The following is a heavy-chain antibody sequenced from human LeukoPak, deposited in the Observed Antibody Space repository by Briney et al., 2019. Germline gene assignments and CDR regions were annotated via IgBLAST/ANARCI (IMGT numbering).Heavy chain of an antibody. D-gene: IGHD5-24*01. J-gene: IGHJ4*02. CDR2: ISSSGSTI. V-gene: IGHV3-48*03. Sequence: GGSLRLSCAASGFTFSSYEMNWVRQAPGKGLEWVSYISSSGSTIYCADSVKGRFTISRDNAKNSLYLQMNSLRAEDTAVYYCAREVPDGYNYHCDYWGQGTLVTVSS. CDR1: GFTFSSYE. CDR3: AREVPDGYNYHCDY.